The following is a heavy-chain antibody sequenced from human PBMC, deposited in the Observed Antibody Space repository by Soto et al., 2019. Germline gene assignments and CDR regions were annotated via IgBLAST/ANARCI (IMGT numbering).Heavy chain of an antibody. Sequence: ASVKVSCNASGYTFTTYGITWVRQAPGQGLEWMGWISLYDGSTKYAQNLQGRVTMTTDTPTSTAYMELTSLRSDDTAVYYCARERASGYFDFWGQGPLVTVS. V-gene: IGHV1-18*01. D-gene: IGHD3-10*01. CDR2: ISLYDGST. CDR1: GYTFTTYG. J-gene: IGHJ4*02. CDR3: ARERASGYFDF.